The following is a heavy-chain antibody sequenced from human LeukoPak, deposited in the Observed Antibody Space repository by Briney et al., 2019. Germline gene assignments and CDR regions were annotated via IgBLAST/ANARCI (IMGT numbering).Heavy chain of an antibody. V-gene: IGHV3-53*01. CDR1: GFTVSSNY. Sequence: GGSLRLSRAASGFTVSSNYMSWVRQAPGKGLEWVSVIYSGGSTDYADSVKGRFTISRDNSKNTLHLQMNSLRAEDTAVYYCARGRVAVAGETFDTWGQGTRVTVSS. D-gene: IGHD6-19*01. J-gene: IGHJ3*02. CDR2: IYSGGST. CDR3: ARGRVAVAGETFDT.